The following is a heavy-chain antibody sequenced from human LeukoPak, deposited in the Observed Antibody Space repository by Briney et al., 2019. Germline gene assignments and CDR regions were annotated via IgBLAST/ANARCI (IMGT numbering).Heavy chain of an antibody. CDR3: ARGMFGGYCTDY. Sequence: GGSLRLSCAVSGFTFTSYWIHWVRQAPGKGRVWVSRIKSVGSSINYADSVKGRFTISRDNTKNTVYLQMNSLTAEDTAVYYCARGMFGGYCTDYWGQGTLVTVSS. CDR1: GFTFTSYW. D-gene: IGHD3-3*01. J-gene: IGHJ4*02. V-gene: IGHV3-74*01. CDR2: IKSVGSSI.